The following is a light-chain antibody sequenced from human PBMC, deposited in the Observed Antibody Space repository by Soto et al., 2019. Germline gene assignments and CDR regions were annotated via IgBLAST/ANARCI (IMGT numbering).Light chain of an antibody. CDR1: QSVSSSY. J-gene: IGKJ1*01. V-gene: IGKV3-20*01. Sequence: EIGLTQSPGTLSLAPGERATLSCRASQSVSSSYLAWYQQKPGQAPRLLIYGASRRATGIPDRFSGSGSGTDFTLTISRLEPEDFAVYYCQQYGSSGTFGQGTKVEIK. CDR3: QQYGSSGT. CDR2: GAS.